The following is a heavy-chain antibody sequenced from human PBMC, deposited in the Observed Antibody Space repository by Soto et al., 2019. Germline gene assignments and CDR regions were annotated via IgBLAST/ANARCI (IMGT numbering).Heavy chain of an antibody. V-gene: IGHV3-23*01. J-gene: IGHJ3*02. CDR2: ISGSGGST. CDR1: GFTFSSYA. Sequence: PGGSLRLCCAASGFTFSSYAMSWVRQAPGKGLEWVSAISGSGGSTYYADSVKGRFTISRDNSKNTLYLQMNSLRAEDTAVYYCAKAPRASSTSVVVAFDIWGQGTMVTVSS. CDR3: AKAPRASSTSVVVAFDI. D-gene: IGHD2-2*01.